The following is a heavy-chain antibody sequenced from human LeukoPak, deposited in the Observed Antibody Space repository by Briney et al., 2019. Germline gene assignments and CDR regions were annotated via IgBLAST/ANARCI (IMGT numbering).Heavy chain of an antibody. CDR1: GFTFSGYA. CDR3: AKDVGGLTMIVVVITFDY. J-gene: IGHJ4*02. D-gene: IGHD3-22*01. Sequence: GGSLRLSCAASGFTFSGYAMHWVRQAPGKGLEWVAVISYDGSNKYYADSVKGRFTISRDNSKNTLYLQMNSLRAEDTAVYYCAKDVGGLTMIVVVITFDYWGQGTLVTVSS. CDR2: ISYDGSNK. V-gene: IGHV3-30-3*01.